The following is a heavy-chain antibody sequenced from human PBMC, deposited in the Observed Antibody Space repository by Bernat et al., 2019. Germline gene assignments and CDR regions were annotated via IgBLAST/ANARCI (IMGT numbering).Heavy chain of an antibody. Sequence: QVQLVESGGGVVQPGRSLRLSCAASGFTFSSYGMHWVRQAPGKGLEWVAVIWYDGSNKYYADSVKGRFTISRDNSKNTLYLQMNSLRAEDTAVYYCARDRVVVAATIGWYFELWGRGTLVTVSS. V-gene: IGHV3-33*01. D-gene: IGHD2-15*01. CDR3: ARDRVVVAATIGWYFEL. CDR1: GFTFSSYG. CDR2: IWYDGSNK. J-gene: IGHJ2*01.